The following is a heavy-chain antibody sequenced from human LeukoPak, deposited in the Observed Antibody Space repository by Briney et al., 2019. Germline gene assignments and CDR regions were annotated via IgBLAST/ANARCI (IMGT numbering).Heavy chain of an antibody. J-gene: IGHJ4*02. CDR3: ASEDSVTLRYLDL. V-gene: IGHV3-20*04. CDR2: INWNGGST. CDR1: GFTFDDYG. Sequence: PGGSLRPSCTASGFTFDDYGMSWVRQAPGMGLEWVAGINWNGGSTTYADAVKGRVTISRHNGKNALYLHMNSLRDEDTALYYCASEDSVTLRYLDLWGQGTLVTVSS. D-gene: IGHD2-21*02.